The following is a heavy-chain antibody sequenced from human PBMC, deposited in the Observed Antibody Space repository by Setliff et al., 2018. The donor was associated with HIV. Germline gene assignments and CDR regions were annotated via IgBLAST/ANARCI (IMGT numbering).Heavy chain of an antibody. CDR1: GYTFTSYY. CDR2: INPSGGST. Sequence: ASVKVSCKASGYTFTSYYMHWVRQAPGQGLEWMGIINPSGGSTSYAQKFQGRVTMTRDTSTSTVYMELSSLRSEDTAVYYCATEFPLSSPYYYDSSGYYYWGQGTLVTVSS. D-gene: IGHD3-22*01. CDR3: ATEFPLSSPYYYDSSGYYY. V-gene: IGHV1-46*01. J-gene: IGHJ4*02.